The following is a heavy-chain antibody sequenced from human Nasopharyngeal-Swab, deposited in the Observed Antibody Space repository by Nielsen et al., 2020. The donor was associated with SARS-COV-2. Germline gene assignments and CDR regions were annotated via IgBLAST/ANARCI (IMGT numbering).Heavy chain of an antibody. CDR2: INAGNGNT. CDR1: GYTFTSYA. D-gene: IGHD2-15*01. CDR3: ARGRRGYCSGGSCGGDWYFDY. J-gene: IGHJ4*02. V-gene: IGHV1-3*01. Sequence: ASVKVSCKASGYTFTSYAMHWVRQATGQRLEWMGWINAGNGNTKYSQKFQGRVTITRDTSASTAYMELSSLRSEDAAVYYCARGRRGYCSGGSCGGDWYFDYWGQGTLVTVSS.